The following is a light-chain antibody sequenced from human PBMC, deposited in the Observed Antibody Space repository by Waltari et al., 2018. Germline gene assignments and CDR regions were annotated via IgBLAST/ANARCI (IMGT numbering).Light chain of an antibody. CDR1: QSISNW. V-gene: IGKV1-5*03. J-gene: IGKJ4*01. CDR2: KAS. CDR3: QQYNIYALLT. Sequence: DIQITQSPSTLSASVGDRVTITCRASQSISNWLAWYQQEPGKAPKLLIYKASTLESGVPSRFSSSGSGTEFTLTISSLQPDDFATYYCQQYNIYALLTFGGAPKVEIK.